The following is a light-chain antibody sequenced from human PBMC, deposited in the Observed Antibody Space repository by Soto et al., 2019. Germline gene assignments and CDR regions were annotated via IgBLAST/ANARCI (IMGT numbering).Light chain of an antibody. Sequence: EIVLTQSPGTLSLSPGERATLSCRASQSVSSTYLAWYQQKPGQAPRLLIHGVSSRATDIPDRFSGSGSGTDFTLTISRLEPEDFAVYYCQQYGSSPYTFGQGTKLEIK. CDR2: GVS. J-gene: IGKJ2*01. CDR1: QSVSSTY. CDR3: QQYGSSPYT. V-gene: IGKV3-20*01.